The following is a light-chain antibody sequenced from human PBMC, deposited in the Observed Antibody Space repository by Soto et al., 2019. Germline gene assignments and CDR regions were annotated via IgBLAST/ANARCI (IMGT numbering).Light chain of an antibody. CDR3: QSYDSSLSAL. V-gene: IGLV1-40*01. CDR1: SSNIGAGYD. J-gene: IGLJ3*02. CDR2: GNS. Sequence: QSVLTQPPSVSGAPGQRVTISCTGSSSNIGAGYDVHWYQQLPGTAPKLLIYGNSNRLSGVPDRFSGSKSGTSASLAITGLQAEDEADYSCQSYDSSLSALFGGGTKLTVL.